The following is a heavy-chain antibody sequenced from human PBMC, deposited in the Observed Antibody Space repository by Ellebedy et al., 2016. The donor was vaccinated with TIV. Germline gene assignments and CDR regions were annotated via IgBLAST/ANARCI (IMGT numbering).Heavy chain of an antibody. CDR1: GYNFANYW. Sequence: KVSCKGSGYNFANYWIGWVRQMPGKGLEWMGIIYPFDSDTRYSPSFQRQVTISADKSISPAYLQWRSLKASDTAMYHCAKRDCGGDCWGFDPWGQGTQVTVSS. CDR3: AKRDCGGDCWGFDP. D-gene: IGHD2-21*02. CDR2: IYPFDSDT. V-gene: IGHV5-51*01. J-gene: IGHJ5*02.